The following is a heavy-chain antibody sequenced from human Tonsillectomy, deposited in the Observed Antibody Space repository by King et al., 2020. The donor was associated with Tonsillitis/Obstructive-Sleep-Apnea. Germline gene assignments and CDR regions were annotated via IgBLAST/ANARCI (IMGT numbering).Heavy chain of an antibody. Sequence: VQLVESGGGLDKPGGSLRLSCAASEFTFSTYSMNWVRQAPGKGLEWVSSISSSSSHMYYADSVKGRFTISRDNAKNSLYLQMNSLTAEDTAVYYCARGGPWDDSGGYYPFPFDYWGQGTLVTVSS. V-gene: IGHV3-21*01. CDR1: EFTFSTYS. D-gene: IGHD3-22*01. J-gene: IGHJ4*02. CDR3: ARGGPWDDSGGYYPFPFDY. CDR2: ISSSSSHM.